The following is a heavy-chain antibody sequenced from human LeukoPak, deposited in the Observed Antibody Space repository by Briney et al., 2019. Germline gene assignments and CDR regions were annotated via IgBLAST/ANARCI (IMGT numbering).Heavy chain of an antibody. J-gene: IGHJ4*02. D-gene: IGHD3-3*01. V-gene: IGHV1-69*01. CDR1: GGTFTNLA. CDR2: FIPMSGTA. Sequence: GASVKVSCKASGGTFTNLAFNWVRQAPGQRLEWMGGFIPMSGTANYAQNLQGRITITADESSNTAYMELSSLRSEDTALYYCASPHKYYDDWSGYSPLDDWGQGTLVTVSS. CDR3: ASPHKYYDDWSGYSPLDD.